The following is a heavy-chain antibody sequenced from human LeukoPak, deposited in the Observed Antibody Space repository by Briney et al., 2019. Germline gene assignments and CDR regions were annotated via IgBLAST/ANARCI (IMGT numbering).Heavy chain of an antibody. CDR1: GGPTSSNY. J-gene: IGHJ4*02. CDR3: ARHELAAAGFDY. CDR2: IYARGNT. D-gene: IGHD6-13*01. Sequence: SETLSLTCTVSGGPTSSNYWSWIRQPPGKGLEWIGYIYARGNTDYNPSLKSRVTISIDTSKNQFSLHLTSVTAADTAVYYCARHELAAAGFDYWGQGTLVTVSS. V-gene: IGHV4-4*09.